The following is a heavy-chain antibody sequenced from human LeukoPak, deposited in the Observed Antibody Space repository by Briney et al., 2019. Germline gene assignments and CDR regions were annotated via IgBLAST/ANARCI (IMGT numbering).Heavy chain of an antibody. CDR3: ETPSGGSGRWGDNWFDP. J-gene: IGHJ5*02. CDR1: GYTFTASY. D-gene: IGHD3-10*01. V-gene: IGHV1-2*02. CDR2: ISLNSGDT. Sequence: ASVKVSCKASGYTFTASYMHWVRQAPGQGLEWVGWISLNSGDTNYAQKFQGRVTMTRDTSISAAYMELSSLTFDDTAVYYCETPSGGSGRWGDNWFDPWGQGTLVTVSS.